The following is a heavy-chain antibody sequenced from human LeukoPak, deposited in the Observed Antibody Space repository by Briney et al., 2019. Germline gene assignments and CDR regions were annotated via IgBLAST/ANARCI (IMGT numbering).Heavy chain of an antibody. D-gene: IGHD2/OR15-2a*01. J-gene: IGHJ4*02. V-gene: IGHV3-11*04. CDR3: ARELWRFDY. CDR1: GFTFSGYY. CDR2: ISSRGNTI. Sequence: PGGSLRLSCAASGFTFSGYYMSWIRQAPGKGLEWLSYISSRGNTIYYADSVKGRFTISRDNAKNSPYLQMSSLRAEDTAVYYCARELWRFDYWGQGTLVTVSS.